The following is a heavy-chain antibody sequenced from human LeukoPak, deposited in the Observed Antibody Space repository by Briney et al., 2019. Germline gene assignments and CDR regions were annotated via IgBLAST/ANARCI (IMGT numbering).Heavy chain of an antibody. CDR3: ANVINNYYDSSGYPGPFDY. D-gene: IGHD3-22*01. V-gene: IGHV3-23*01. CDR2: ISGSGGST. CDR1: GFTFSSYA. J-gene: IGHJ4*02. Sequence: PGGSLRLSCAASGFTFSSYAMSWVRQAPVKGLEWVSAISGSGGSTYYADSVKGRFTISRDNSKNTLYLQVNSLRAEDTAVYYCANVINNYYDSSGYPGPFDYWGQGTLVTVSS.